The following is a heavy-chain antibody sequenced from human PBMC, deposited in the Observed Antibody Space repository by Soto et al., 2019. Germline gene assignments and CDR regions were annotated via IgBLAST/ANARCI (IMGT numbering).Heavy chain of an antibody. Sequence: GASVKVSCKVSGYTLTELSMHWVRQAPGKGLEWMGGFDPEDGETIYAQKFQGRVTMTEDTSTDTAYMELSSLRSEDTAVYYCATGERRYDSSGYLDYWGQGTLVTVSS. CDR2: FDPEDGET. V-gene: IGHV1-24*01. J-gene: IGHJ4*02. CDR3: ATGERRYDSSGYLDY. CDR1: GYTLTELS. D-gene: IGHD3-22*01.